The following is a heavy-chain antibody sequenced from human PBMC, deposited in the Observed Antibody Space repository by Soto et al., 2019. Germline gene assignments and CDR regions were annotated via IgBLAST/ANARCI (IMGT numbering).Heavy chain of an antibody. CDR2: IAPFKGKT. D-gene: IGHD2-2*01. CDR3: AREGGSSTYYPLELDY. J-gene: IGHJ4*02. Sequence: ASVKVSFKASGYIFNHYGINWVRQAPGQGLEWVGWIAPFKGKTNSLQRLQDRISMTIETSTNTAYLEVTRLTSDDTGVYYCAREGGSSTYYPLELDYWGQGTLVTVSS. V-gene: IGHV1-18*04. CDR1: GYIFNHYG.